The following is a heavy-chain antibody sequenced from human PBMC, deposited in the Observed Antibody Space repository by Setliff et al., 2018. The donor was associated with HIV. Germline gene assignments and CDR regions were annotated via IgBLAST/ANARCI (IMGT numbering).Heavy chain of an antibody. J-gene: IGHJ6*03. Sequence: ESLKISCEASGYTFTNYWIGWVRQMPGKGLEWMGIIYPGDSDIIYSPSFQGQVTISADKPITTAYLQWSSLKASDTAIYYCVRHRSAVAGTRIGYCYYMDVWGKGTTVTVSS. CDR1: GYTFTNYW. V-gene: IGHV5-51*01. CDR3: VRHRSAVAGTRIGYCYYMDV. D-gene: IGHD6-19*01. CDR2: IYPGDSDI.